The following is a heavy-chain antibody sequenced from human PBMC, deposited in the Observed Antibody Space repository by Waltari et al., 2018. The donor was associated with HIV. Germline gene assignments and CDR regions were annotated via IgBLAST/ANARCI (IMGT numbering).Heavy chain of an antibody. J-gene: IGHJ4*02. CDR2: TYYTSKWFY. V-gene: IGHV6-1*01. Sequence: VQLQQSGPGLVKASQTLSLTCAISGDSVSRHGGAWNWIRQSPSRGLEWLGRTYYTSKWFYDYAVSVKSRITINPDTSKNHFSLQLNSVTLEDTAVYFCARGWLRDYFDYWGQGTLVTVSS. D-gene: IGHD5-12*01. CDR1: GDSVSRHGGA. CDR3: ARGWLRDYFDY.